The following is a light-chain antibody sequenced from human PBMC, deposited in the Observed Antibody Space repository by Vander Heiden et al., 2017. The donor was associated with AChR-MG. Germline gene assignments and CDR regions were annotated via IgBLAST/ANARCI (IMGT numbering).Light chain of an antibody. Sequence: DIQMTQSPSSLSASVGDRVTISCRASQNINSYLNWYQQKPGKVPNLLIHVACILQSGVPSRFSGSGSGTDFTLTISSLQPEDFATYYCQQSYGPPYTFGQGTKLEIK. J-gene: IGKJ2*01. V-gene: IGKV1-39*01. CDR3: QQSYGPPYT. CDR1: QNINSY. CDR2: VAC.